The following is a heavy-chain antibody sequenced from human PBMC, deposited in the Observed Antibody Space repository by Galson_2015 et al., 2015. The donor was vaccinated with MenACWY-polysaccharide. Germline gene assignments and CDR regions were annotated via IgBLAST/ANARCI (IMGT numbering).Heavy chain of an antibody. CDR1: GGSINSSSYY. CDR3: ASVQGDYSNYVWFDP. D-gene: IGHD4-11*01. V-gene: IGHV4-39*01. CDR2: IYYSGRT. J-gene: IGHJ5*02. Sequence: SETLSLTCTVSGGSINSSSYYWAWIRQPPGKGLEWIGSIYYSGRTNYNPSLKSRVTISLDTSKNQFSLKLSSVTAADTAVYYCASVQGDYSNYVWFDPWGQGSLVTVSS.